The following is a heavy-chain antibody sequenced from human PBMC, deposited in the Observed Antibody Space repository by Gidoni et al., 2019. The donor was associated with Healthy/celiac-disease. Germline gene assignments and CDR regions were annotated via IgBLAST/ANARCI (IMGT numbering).Heavy chain of an antibody. CDR1: GFTFSRYW. J-gene: IGHJ6*02. Sequence: EVQLVESGGGLVQPGGSLRLSCAASGFTFSRYWLHWVRQAPGKGLVWVSGINSDGSSTSYADSVKGRFTISRDNAKNTLYLQMNSLRAEDTAVYYCARDTVVVVPAAITDYYYYYGMDVWGQGTTVTVSS. V-gene: IGHV3-74*01. D-gene: IGHD2-2*02. CDR2: INSDGSST. CDR3: ARDTVVVVPAAITDYYYYYGMDV.